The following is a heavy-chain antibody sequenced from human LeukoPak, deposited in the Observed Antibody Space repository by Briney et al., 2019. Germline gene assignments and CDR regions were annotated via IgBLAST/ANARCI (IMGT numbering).Heavy chain of an antibody. CDR1: GFTFSSYA. D-gene: IGHD3-22*01. CDR2: ISGSGGST. CDR3: AKDRWDYYDSSGYVDY. Sequence: PGGSLRLSCAASGFTFSSYAMSWVRQASGKGLEWVSAISGSGGSTYYADSVKGRFTISRDNSKNTLYLQMNSLRAEDTAVYYCAKDRWDYYDSSGYVDYWGQGTLVTVSS. V-gene: IGHV3-23*01. J-gene: IGHJ4*02.